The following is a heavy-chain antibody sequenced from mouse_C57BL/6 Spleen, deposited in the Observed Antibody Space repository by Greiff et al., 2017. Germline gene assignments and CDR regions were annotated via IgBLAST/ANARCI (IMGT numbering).Heavy chain of an antibody. CDR3: ARGAGDYDGGSWFAY. Sequence: QVQLQQSGAELMKPGASVKLSCKATGYTFTGYWIEWVKQRPGHGLEWIGEILPGSGSTNYNEKFKGKATFTADTSSNTAYMQLSSRTTEDSAIYDCARGAGDYDGGSWFAYWGQGTLVTVSA. V-gene: IGHV1-9*01. D-gene: IGHD2-4*01. CDR1: GYTFTGYW. J-gene: IGHJ3*01. CDR2: ILPGSGST.